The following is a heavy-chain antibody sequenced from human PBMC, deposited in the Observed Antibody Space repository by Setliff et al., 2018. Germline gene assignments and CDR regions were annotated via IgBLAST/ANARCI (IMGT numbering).Heavy chain of an antibody. D-gene: IGHD3-9*01. J-gene: IGHJ6*02. CDR2: IYHSGST. CDR3: ARLGSGYFDWLFNYYGMDV. Sequence: SETLSLTCAVYGGSFSGYYWSWIRQPPGKGLEWIGSIYHSGSTYYNPSLKSRVTISVDTSKNQFSLKLSSVTAADTAVYYCARLGSGYFDWLFNYYGMDVWGQGTTVTVSS. V-gene: IGHV4-34*01. CDR1: GGSFSGYY.